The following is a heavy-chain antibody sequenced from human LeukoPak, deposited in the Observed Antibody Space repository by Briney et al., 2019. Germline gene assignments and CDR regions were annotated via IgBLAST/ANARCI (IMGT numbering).Heavy chain of an antibody. CDR3: AREDDDSSGYYN. Sequence: SVKVSCKASGGTFSSYAISWVRQAPGQGLEWMGRIIPILGIANYAQKFQGRVTITADKSTSTAYMELSSLRSGDTAVYYCAREDDDSSGYYNWGQGTLVTVSS. J-gene: IGHJ4*02. CDR1: GGTFSSYA. CDR2: IIPILGIA. D-gene: IGHD3-22*01. V-gene: IGHV1-69*04.